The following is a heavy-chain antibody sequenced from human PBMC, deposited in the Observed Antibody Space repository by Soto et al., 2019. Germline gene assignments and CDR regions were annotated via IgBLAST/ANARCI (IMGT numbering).Heavy chain of an antibody. CDR3: ARDIGNWFDP. CDR2: IWYDGSNK. D-gene: IGHD1-26*01. Sequence: QVQLVESGGGVVQPGRSLRLSCAASGFTFSSYGMHWVRQAPGKGLEWVAVIWYDGSNKYYADSVKGRFTISRDNSKNTLYLQRNSLRAEDTDVYYCARDIGNWFDPWGQGTLVIVSS. CDR1: GFTFSSYG. V-gene: IGHV3-33*01. J-gene: IGHJ5*02.